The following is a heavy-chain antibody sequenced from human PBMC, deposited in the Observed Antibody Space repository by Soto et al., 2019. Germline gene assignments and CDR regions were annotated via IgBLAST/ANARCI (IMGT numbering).Heavy chain of an antibody. CDR1: GFTFDEYA. CDR3: AKGGPDAFCGGGRCYFDS. J-gene: IGHJ4*02. Sequence: EVQLVESGGGLVQPGRSLRVSCAASGFTFDEYAMHWVRRVPGKGLEWVSSISWNGNIIGYAGSVKGRFTISRDNAKNSLYLQMTRLRPEDTALYFCAKGGPDAFCGGGRCYFDSWGQGTLVTVSS. V-gene: IGHV3-9*01. D-gene: IGHD2-15*01. CDR2: ISWNGNII.